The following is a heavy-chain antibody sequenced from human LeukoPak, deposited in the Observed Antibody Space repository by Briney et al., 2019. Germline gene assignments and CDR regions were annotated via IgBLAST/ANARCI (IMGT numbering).Heavy chain of an antibody. J-gene: IGHJ6*03. CDR3: ARDPYSGTYGDTYYYYMDV. D-gene: IGHD1-26*01. CDR1: GFSFSSYN. Sequence: GGSLRLSCAASGFSFSSYNMNWVRQTPGKGLEWVSSITSSSTYTFYADSVKGRFTISRDNARNSRYLQMNSLRAEDTAVYYCARDPYSGTYGDTYYYYMDVWGKGTTVTISS. V-gene: IGHV3-21*01. CDR2: ITSSSTYT.